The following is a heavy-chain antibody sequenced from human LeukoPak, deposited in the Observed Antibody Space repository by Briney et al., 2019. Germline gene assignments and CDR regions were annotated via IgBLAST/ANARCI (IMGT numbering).Heavy chain of an antibody. CDR2: INHSGST. CDR3: ARKACSSTSCSARYYLDY. J-gene: IGHJ4*02. CDR1: GGSFSGYY. V-gene: IGHV4-34*01. D-gene: IGHD2-2*01. Sequence: SETLSLTCAVYGGSFSGYYWSWIRQPPGKGLEWIGEINHSGSTNYNPSLKSRVTISVDTSKNQFSLKLSSVTAADTAVYYCARKACSSTSCSARYYLDYWGQGTLVTVSS.